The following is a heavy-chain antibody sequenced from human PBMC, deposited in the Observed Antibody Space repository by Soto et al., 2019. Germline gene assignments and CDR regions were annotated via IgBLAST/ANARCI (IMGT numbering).Heavy chain of an antibody. J-gene: IGHJ5*02. V-gene: IGHV3-23*01. Sequence: GGSLRLSCAASGFTFSSYAMSWVRQAPGKGLEWVSAISGSGGSTYYADSVKGRFTNSRDNSKNTLYLQMNSLRAEDTAVYYCAKDRIVVVPAASWFDPWGQGTLVTVSS. CDR1: GFTFSSYA. CDR3: AKDRIVVVPAASWFDP. CDR2: ISGSGGST. D-gene: IGHD2-2*01.